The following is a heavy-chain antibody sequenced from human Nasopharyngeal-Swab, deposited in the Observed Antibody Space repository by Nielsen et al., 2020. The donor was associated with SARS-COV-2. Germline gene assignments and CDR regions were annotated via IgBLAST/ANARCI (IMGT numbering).Heavy chain of an antibody. Sequence: GESLKISCVASGFSFNNYAMTWVRQVPGKGPQWVASISGSGFTTYYADSVKGRFTITRRNSNNTLSLQMNSLRAEDTAVYYCARDTGSLFDYWGQGTLVTVSS. J-gene: IGHJ4*02. CDR3: ARDTGSLFDY. V-gene: IGHV3-23*01. D-gene: IGHD1-26*01. CDR1: GFSFNNYA. CDR2: ISGSGFTT.